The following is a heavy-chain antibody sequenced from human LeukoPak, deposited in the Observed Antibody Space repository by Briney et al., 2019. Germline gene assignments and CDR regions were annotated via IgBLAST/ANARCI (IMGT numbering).Heavy chain of an antibody. V-gene: IGHV4-59*01. J-gene: IGHJ4*02. D-gene: IGHD6-19*01. CDR3: ARDSGYVDY. CDR1: GGSISSYY. Sequence: SETLSLTCTVSGGSISSYYWSWIRQPPGKGLEWIGYIYYSGGTNYNPSLKSRVTISVDTSKNQFSLKLSSVTAADTAVYYCARDSGYVDYWGQGTLVTVSS. CDR2: IYYSGGT.